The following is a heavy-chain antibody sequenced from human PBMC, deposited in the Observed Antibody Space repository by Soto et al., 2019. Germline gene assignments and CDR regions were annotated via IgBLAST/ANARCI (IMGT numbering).Heavy chain of an antibody. CDR2: ISYDGSNK. J-gene: IGHJ6*02. CDR1: GFTFSSYA. CDR3: ARGDSSSRYYYYGMDV. D-gene: IGHD6-6*01. Sequence: QVQLVESGGGVVQPGRSLRLSCAASGFTFSSYAMHWVRQAPGKGLEWVAVISYDGSNKYYADSVKGRFTISRDNSKNTLYLQMNRLRAEDTAVYYCARGDSSSRYYYYGMDVWGQGTTVTVSS. V-gene: IGHV3-30-3*01.